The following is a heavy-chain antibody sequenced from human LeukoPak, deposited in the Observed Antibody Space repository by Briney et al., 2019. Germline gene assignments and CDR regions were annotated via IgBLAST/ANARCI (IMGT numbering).Heavy chain of an antibody. V-gene: IGHV4-34*01. J-gene: IGHJ5*02. CDR1: GFTFSSYA. CDR3: ARGTLRYFDWSPGGWFDP. Sequence: GSLRLSCAASGFTFSSYAMSWIRQPPGKGLEWIGEINHSGSTNYNPSLKSRVTISVDTSKNQFSLKLSSVTAADTAVYYCARGTLRYFDWSPGGWFDPWGQGTLVTVSS. D-gene: IGHD3-9*01. CDR2: INHSGST.